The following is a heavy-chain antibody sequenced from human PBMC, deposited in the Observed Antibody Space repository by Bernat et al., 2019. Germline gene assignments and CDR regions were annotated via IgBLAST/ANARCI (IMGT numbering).Heavy chain of an antibody. Sequence: QVQLVQSGAEVKKPGASVKVSCKASGYTFTSYGISWVRQAPGQGLEWMGWISAYNGNTNYAQKLQGRVTMTTDTSTSTAYMELRSLRSDDTAVYYCARENYGSGYYYGVRVIDYWGQGTLVTVSS. CDR3: ARENYGSGYYYGVRVIDY. J-gene: IGHJ4*02. CDR2: ISAYNGNT. CDR1: GYTFTSYG. D-gene: IGHD3-22*01. V-gene: IGHV1-18*01.